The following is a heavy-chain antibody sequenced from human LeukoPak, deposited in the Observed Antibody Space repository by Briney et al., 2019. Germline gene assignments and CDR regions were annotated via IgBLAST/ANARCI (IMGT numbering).Heavy chain of an antibody. CDR2: ISGSAGST. D-gene: IGHD3-3*01. CDR1: GFTFSNYA. V-gene: IGHV3-23*01. J-gene: IGHJ5*02. Sequence: PGGSLRLSCAASGFTFSNYAMSWVRQAPGKGLEWVSGISGSAGSTYYADSVKGRFTISRDNSKNTLYLQMNSLRAEDTAVYYCAKDARRAIFGVVIGNWFDPWGQGTLVTVSS. CDR3: AKDARRAIFGVVIGNWFDP.